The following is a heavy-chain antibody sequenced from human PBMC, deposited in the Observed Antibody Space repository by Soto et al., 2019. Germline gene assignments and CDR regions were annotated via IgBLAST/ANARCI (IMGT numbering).Heavy chain of an antibody. D-gene: IGHD1-26*01. CDR3: AKFGLIVGAPGYFDY. CDR2: ISGSGGST. V-gene: IGHV3-23*01. Sequence: GGSLRLSCAASGFTFSSYAMSWVRQAPGKGLEWVSAISGSGGSTYYADSVKGRFTISRDNSKNTLYLQMNSLRAEDTAVYYCAKFGLIVGAPGYFDYWGQGTLVTVSS. J-gene: IGHJ4*02. CDR1: GFTFSSYA.